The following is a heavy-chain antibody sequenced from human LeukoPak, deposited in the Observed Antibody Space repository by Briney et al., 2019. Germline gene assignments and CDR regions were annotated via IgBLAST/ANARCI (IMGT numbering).Heavy chain of an antibody. CDR1: GGSFSGYY. V-gene: IGHV4-34*01. J-gene: IGHJ5*02. CDR3: ASKVPPGPSALDWFDP. Sequence: SETLSLTCAVYGGSFSGYYWSWIRQPPGKGLEWIGEINHSGSTNHNPSLKSRVTISVDTSKNQFSLKLSSVTAADTAVYYCASKVPPGPSALDWFDPWGQGTLVTVSS. CDR2: INHSGST.